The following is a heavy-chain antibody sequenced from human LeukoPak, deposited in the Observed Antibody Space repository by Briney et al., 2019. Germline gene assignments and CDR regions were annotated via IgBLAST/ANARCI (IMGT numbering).Heavy chain of an antibody. Sequence: GGSLRLSCAASGFTFSSYSMNWVRQAPGKGLEWVSYISSSSSTIYYADSVKGRFTVSRNNAKNSLYLHIDSLRAEDTAVYYCARGRVGQWLVDAFDIWGQGTMVTVSS. CDR2: ISSSSSTI. V-gene: IGHV3-48*04. D-gene: IGHD6-19*01. CDR3: ARGRVGQWLVDAFDI. CDR1: GFTFSSYS. J-gene: IGHJ3*02.